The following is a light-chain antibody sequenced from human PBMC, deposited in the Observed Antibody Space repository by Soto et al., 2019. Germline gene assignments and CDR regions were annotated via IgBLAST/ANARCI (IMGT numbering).Light chain of an antibody. CDR2: AAS. CDR1: QSISSY. J-gene: IGKJ2*01. Sequence: DIQLTQSPSSMSASLGDRVNITCRASQSISSYLNWYQQKPGKAPKLLIYAASSLQSGVTSRFSGSGAGTDFTLTISSLQPADFATYYCQQRYSTPPHTFGQGTKLEIK. V-gene: IGKV1-39*01. CDR3: QQRYSTPPHT.